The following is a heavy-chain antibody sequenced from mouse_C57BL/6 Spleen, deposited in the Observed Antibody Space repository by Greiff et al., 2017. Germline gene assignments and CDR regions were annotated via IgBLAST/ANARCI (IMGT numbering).Heavy chain of an antibody. CDR2: INPGSGGT. CDR3: ARRATVVPFDD. V-gene: IGHV1-54*01. CDR1: GYAFTNYL. Sequence: VKVVESGAELVRPGTSVKVSCKASGYAFTNYLIEWVKQRPGQGLEWIGVINPGSGGTNYNEKFKGKATLTADKSSSTAYMQLSSLTSEDSAVYFCARRATVVPFDDWGQGTTLTVSS. J-gene: IGHJ2*01. D-gene: IGHD1-1*01.